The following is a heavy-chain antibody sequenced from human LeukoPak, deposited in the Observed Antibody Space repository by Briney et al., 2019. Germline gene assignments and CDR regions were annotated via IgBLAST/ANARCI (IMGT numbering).Heavy chain of an antibody. CDR1: GYNFASYG. D-gene: IGHD2/OR15-2a*01. CDR3: ARDRLTSSSFRYYYTTAGYQSDAFDV. Sequence: GASVKVSCKTSGYNFASYGINRVRQAPGQGLEWMGWISGYNGNTDYAQNFQGRVTMTRDTSTSTVYMELRSLRSDDTAVYYCARDRLTSSSFRYYYTTAGYQSDAFDVWGQGTMVTVSS. J-gene: IGHJ3*01. V-gene: IGHV1-18*01. CDR2: ISGYNGNT.